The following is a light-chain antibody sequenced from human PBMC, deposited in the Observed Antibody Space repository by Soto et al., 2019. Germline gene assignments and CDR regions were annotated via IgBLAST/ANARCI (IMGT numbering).Light chain of an antibody. J-gene: IGKJ4*01. CDR3: QQRYDWPLT. Sequence: EIVLTQSPATLSLSPGERATLSCRASQTVYNYLVWYQQRPGQAPRLLISDASNRATGIPARFSGSGSGTDFTLTINSLEPEDLAIYFCQQRYDWPLTFVGGSKIEMK. CDR1: QTVYNY. CDR2: DAS. V-gene: IGKV3-11*01.